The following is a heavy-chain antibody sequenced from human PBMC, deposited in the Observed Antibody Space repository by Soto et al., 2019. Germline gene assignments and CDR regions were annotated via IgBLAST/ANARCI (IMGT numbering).Heavy chain of an antibody. CDR1: GYSFSGYD. CDR3: ARDSGAALYGEDALDI. V-gene: IGHV1-18*04. J-gene: IGHJ3*02. Sequence: QGKLVQSGPEVKKPGASVKVSCTASGYSFSGYDITWVRQAPGQALEWLGWVSTSIRSTMSAEKLQGRLTRTTDTSATTVYMELRGLTSDDTAVYYCARDSGAALYGEDALDIWGQGTMVSVSS. CDR2: VSTSIRST. D-gene: IGHD3-10*01.